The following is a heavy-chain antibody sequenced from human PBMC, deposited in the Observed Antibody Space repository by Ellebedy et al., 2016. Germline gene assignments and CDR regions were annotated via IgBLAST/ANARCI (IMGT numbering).Heavy chain of an antibody. J-gene: IGHJ5*02. CDR3: ARDLVMVRGVIGGNWFDP. V-gene: IGHV4-34*01. CDR1: GGSFSGYY. D-gene: IGHD3-10*01. Sequence: SETLSLSXAVYGGSFSGYYWSWIRQPPGKGLEWIGEINHSGSTNYNPSLKSRVTISVDTSKNQFSLKLSSVTAADTAVYYCARDLVMVRGVIGGNWFDPWGQGTLVTVSS. CDR2: INHSGST.